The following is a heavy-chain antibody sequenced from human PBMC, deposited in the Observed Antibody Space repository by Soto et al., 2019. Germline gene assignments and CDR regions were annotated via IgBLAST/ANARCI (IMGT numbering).Heavy chain of an antibody. Sequence: QVQLVQSGAEVKKPGASVKVSCKASGYTFTNFGISWVRQAPGQGLEWMGWISDYNGNTNYAQKFQGRVTMTTDTSPSKGCMEVRSLRFGDSAVYYRASGGTPIDYWGQGTLVTVSS. D-gene: IGHD3-16*01. CDR1: GYTFTNFG. CDR3: ASGGTPIDY. J-gene: IGHJ4*02. CDR2: ISDYNGNT. V-gene: IGHV1-18*01.